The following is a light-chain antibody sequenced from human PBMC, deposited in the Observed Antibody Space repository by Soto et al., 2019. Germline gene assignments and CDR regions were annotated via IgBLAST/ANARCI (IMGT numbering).Light chain of an antibody. CDR1: QTISTY. V-gene: IGKV1-39*01. CDR2: AAS. J-gene: IGKJ5*01. CDR3: QQSYRTPFT. Sequence: DIQMTQSPSSLSASVGDRVTITCWTSQTISTYLNWYQHKPGKAPEVLIYAASNLQSGVPSRFSGSRSGTDFSLNTSSLQPADSATYYCQQSYRTPFTFGHGTRVEIK.